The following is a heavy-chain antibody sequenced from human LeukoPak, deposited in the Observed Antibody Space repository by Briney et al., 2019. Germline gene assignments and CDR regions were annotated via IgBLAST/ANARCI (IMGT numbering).Heavy chain of an antibody. V-gene: IGHV4-59*01. J-gene: IGHJ5*02. CDR2: IYYSGNS. CDR1: GGSISTYY. CDR3: AGLGASGNGYLSWFDP. D-gene: IGHD3-22*01. Sequence: SETLSLTCTVSGGSISTYYWSWIRQPPGKGLEWIGYIYYSGNSNYNPSLKSRVTISVDTSKNQFSLKLSSVTAADTAVYYCAGLGASGNGYLSWFDPWGQGTLVTVS.